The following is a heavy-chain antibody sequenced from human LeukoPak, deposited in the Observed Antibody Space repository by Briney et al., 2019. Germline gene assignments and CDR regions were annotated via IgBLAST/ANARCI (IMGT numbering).Heavy chain of an antibody. CDR1: GYTFTSHY. Sequence: GASVKVSCKASGYTFTSHYMDWVRQAPGQGLEWMGIINPSGGSTSYAQKFQGRVSLTSDTSTSTIYMELISLRSDDTAVYYCARDYSRIYYFDYWGQGTLVTVSS. J-gene: IGHJ4*02. V-gene: IGHV1-46*01. D-gene: IGHD2-15*01. CDR3: ARDYSRIYYFDY. CDR2: INPSGGST.